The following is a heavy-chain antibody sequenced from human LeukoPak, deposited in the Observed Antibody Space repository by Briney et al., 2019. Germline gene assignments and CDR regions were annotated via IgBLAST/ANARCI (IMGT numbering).Heavy chain of an antibody. J-gene: IGHJ5*02. CDR3: ARGKTLDIVVVPAAIGGFDP. Sequence: SETLSLTCTVSGGSISSYYWSWIRQPAGKGLEWIGRIYTSGSTNYNPSLKSRVTMSVDTSKNQFSLKLSSVTAADTAVYYCARGKTLDIVVVPAAIGGFDPWGQGTLVTVSS. V-gene: IGHV4-4*07. CDR2: IYTSGST. CDR1: GGSISSYY. D-gene: IGHD2-2*03.